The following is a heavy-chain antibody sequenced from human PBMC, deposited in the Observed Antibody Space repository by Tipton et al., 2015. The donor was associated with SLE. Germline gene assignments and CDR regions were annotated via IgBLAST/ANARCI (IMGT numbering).Heavy chain of an antibody. CDR3: ARGLNLGWYEGGNSLGY. J-gene: IGHJ4*02. Sequence: TLSLTCAVYGGSFSGYYWSWIRQPPGKGLELIGEINHSGSTNYNPSLKSRVTISVDTSKNQFSLKLSSVTAADTAVYYCARGLNLGWYEGGNSLGYWGQGTLVTVSS. CDR2: INHSGST. V-gene: IGHV4-34*01. D-gene: IGHD4-23*01. CDR1: GGSFSGYY.